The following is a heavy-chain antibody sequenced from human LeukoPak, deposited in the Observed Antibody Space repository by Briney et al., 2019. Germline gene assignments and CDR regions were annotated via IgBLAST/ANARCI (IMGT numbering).Heavy chain of an antibody. V-gene: IGHV4-59*01. D-gene: IGHD5-12*01. CDR2: IYYSGST. Sequence: SETLSLTCTVSGCSISSYYWSWIRQPPGKGLEWIGYIYYSGSTNYNPSLKSRVTISVDTSKNQFSLKLSSVTAADTAVYYCARERVRGYSGYDSQLNYFDYWGQGTLVTVSS. CDR1: GCSISSYY. J-gene: IGHJ4*02. CDR3: ARERVRGYSGYDSQLNYFDY.